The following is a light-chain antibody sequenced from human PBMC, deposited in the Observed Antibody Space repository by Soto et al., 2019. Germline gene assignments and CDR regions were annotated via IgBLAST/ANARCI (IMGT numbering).Light chain of an antibody. J-gene: IGKJ1*01. Sequence: ETVMTQSPATLSVSPGERATLSCGASQSVNSNLAWYQQKLGQPPRVLVYGASARATGIPARFSGSGSETEFILTISSLQSEDFAVYYCQHYNTWPWTFGQGTKVDIK. CDR1: QSVNSN. V-gene: IGKV3-15*01. CDR3: QHYNTWPWT. CDR2: GAS.